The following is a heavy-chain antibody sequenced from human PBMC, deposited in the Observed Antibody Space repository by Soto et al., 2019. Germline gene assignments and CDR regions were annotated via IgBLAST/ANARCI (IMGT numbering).Heavy chain of an antibody. CDR3: ARDDYCSSTSCYMVYYYYGMDV. CDR2: IKQDGSEK. D-gene: IGHD2-2*02. V-gene: IGHV3-7*01. Sequence: QAGGSLRLSCAASGFTFSSYWMSWVRQAPGKGLEWVANIKQDGSEKYYVDSVKGRFTISRDNAKNSLYLQMNSLRAEDTAVYYCARDDYCSSTSCYMVYYYYGMDVWGQGTTVTV. CDR1: GFTFSSYW. J-gene: IGHJ6*02.